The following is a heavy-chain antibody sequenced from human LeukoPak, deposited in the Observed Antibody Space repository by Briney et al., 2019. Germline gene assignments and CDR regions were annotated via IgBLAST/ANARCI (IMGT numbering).Heavy chain of an antibody. V-gene: IGHV4-59*08. Sequence: KPSETLSLTRTVSGGSISSYYWSWIRQPPGKGLEWIGYMYYSGSTKYNPSLKSRVTISEDTSKNQFSLKLSSVTAADTAVFYCARHALGSSSWYSFDYWGQGTLVTVSS. CDR1: GGSISSYY. D-gene: IGHD6-13*01. J-gene: IGHJ4*02. CDR2: MYYSGST. CDR3: ARHALGSSSWYSFDY.